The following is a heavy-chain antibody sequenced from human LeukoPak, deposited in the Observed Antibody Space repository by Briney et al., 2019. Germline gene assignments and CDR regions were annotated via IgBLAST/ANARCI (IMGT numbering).Heavy chain of an antibody. V-gene: IGHV3-66*01. J-gene: IGHJ4*02. CDR3: VKVAVAGKVSFDY. Sequence: GGSLRLSCAASGFTVSSNYMSWVRQAPGKGLEWVSVIYSGGSTYYADSVKGRFTISRDNSKNTLYLQMSSLRAEDTAVYYCVKVAVAGKVSFDYWGQGTLVTVSS. CDR1: GFTVSSNY. CDR2: IYSGGST. D-gene: IGHD6-19*01.